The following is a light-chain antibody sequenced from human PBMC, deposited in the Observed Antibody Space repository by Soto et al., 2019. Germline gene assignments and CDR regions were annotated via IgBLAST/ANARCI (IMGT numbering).Light chain of an antibody. Sequence: IVVTQTRAPLSVSPGQRATLSCRASQSVSSNLACYQQQTGQAPRLLINGASTRATGIPARLIGSSACTAFTIPIISLQSEDYSVYYDQQYNNRPPITFGQGTRLEIK. J-gene: IGKJ5*01. CDR3: QQYNNRPPIT. V-gene: IGKV3-15*01. CDR1: QSVSSN. CDR2: GAS.